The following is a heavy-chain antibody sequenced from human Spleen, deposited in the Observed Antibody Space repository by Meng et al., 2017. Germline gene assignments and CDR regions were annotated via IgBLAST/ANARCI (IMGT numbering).Heavy chain of an antibody. V-gene: IGHV4-4*02. CDR3: ARVGGGSSSFFWFDP. Sequence: QVQLQESGPGLVEPSGTLSLTCAVSGGSISSSNWWSWVRQPPGKGLEWIGEMYHTGSPNYNPSLKSRVTFSVDKSKNEFSLKLSSVTAADTAVYYCARVGGGSSSFFWFDPWGQGTLVTVSS. J-gene: IGHJ5*02. CDR2: MYHTGSP. D-gene: IGHD6-6*01. CDR1: GGSISSSNW.